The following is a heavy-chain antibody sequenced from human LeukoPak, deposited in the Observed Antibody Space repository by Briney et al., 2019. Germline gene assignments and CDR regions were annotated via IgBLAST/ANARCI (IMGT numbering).Heavy chain of an antibody. J-gene: IGHJ6*02. V-gene: IGHV3-30*18. CDR1: GFTFSSYG. CDR3: AKKTYYYDNYGMGV. Sequence: GRSLRLSCAASGFTFSSYGMHWVRQAPGKGLEWVAVISYDGSNKYYADSVKGRFTISRDNSKNTLYLQMNSLRAEDTAVYYCAKKTYYYDNYGMGVWGQGTTVTVSS. CDR2: ISYDGSNK.